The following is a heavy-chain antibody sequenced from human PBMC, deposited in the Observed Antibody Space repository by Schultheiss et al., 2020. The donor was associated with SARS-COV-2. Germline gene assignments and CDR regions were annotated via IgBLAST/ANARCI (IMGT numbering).Heavy chain of an antibody. Sequence: SVKVSCKASGFTFTSSAMQWVRQARGQRLEWIGWIVVGSGNTNYAQKFQERVTMTRDTSISTAYMELRSLRSDDTAVYYCARLTAAVAPLFDPWGQGTLVTVSS. V-gene: IGHV1-58*02. J-gene: IGHJ5*02. CDR2: IVVGSGNT. CDR1: GFTFTSSA. D-gene: IGHD6-19*01. CDR3: ARLTAAVAPLFDP.